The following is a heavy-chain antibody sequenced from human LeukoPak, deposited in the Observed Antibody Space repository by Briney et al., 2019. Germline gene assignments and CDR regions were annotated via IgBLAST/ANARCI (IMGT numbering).Heavy chain of an antibody. V-gene: IGHV4-4*07. D-gene: IGHD3-22*01. J-gene: IGHJ3*02. CDR1: GGSISSYY. CDR2: IYTSGST. Sequence: SETLSLTCTVSGGSISSYYWSWIRQPAGKGLEWIGRIYTSGSTNYNPSLKSRVTMSVDTSKNQFSLKLSSVTAADTAVYYCARARFDSSGFRFFMDAFDIWGQGTMVTVSS. CDR3: ARARFDSSGFRFFMDAFDI.